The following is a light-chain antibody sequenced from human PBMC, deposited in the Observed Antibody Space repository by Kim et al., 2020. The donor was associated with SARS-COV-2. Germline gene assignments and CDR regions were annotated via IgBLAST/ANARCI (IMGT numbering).Light chain of an antibody. CDR3: QSYDSSLSWV. Sequence: GQRVTISCTGSSSNIGADYDVHWYEQRPGTAPKLLISGNSNRPSGVPDRFSGSKSGTSASLAITGLQAEDAADYYCQSYDSSLSWVFGGGTKVTVL. CDR1: SSNIGADYD. CDR2: GNS. V-gene: IGLV1-40*01. J-gene: IGLJ3*02.